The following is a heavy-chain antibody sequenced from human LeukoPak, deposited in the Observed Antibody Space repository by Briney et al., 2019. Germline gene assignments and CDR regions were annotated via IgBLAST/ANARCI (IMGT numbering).Heavy chain of an antibody. Sequence: PGGSLRLSCAASGFTFSSHAMSWVRQAPGKGLEWVSGISGRGDSTVYADSVKGRFTISRDNSGNTLFLQMNSLRVEDTAVYYCAKDQGPGQGAYPWGTFDYGGPKTLVTV. V-gene: IGHV3-23*01. D-gene: IGHD2-21*01. J-gene: IGHJ4*01. CDR2: ISGRGDST. CDR1: GFTFSSHA. CDR3: AKDQGPGQGAYPWGTFDY.